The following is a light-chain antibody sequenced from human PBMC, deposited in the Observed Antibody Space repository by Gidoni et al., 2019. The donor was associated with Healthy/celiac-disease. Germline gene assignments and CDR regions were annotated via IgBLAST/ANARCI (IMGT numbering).Light chain of an antibody. CDR2: DAS. CDR3: QQRSNWPPLT. CDR1: QSFSSY. J-gene: IGKJ4*01. Sequence: EIVLTQSPATLSLSPGERATLSCRASQSFSSYLAWYQQKPGQAPRLLIYDASKRATSIPARFSGSGSGTDFTLTISSLEPEDFAVYYCQQRSNWPPLTFGGGTKVEIK. V-gene: IGKV3-11*01.